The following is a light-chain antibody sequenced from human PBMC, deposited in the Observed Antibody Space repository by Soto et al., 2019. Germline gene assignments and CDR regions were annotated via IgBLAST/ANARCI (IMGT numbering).Light chain of an antibody. CDR1: QAIYSY. CDR3: QQLNSHPRT. J-gene: IGKJ2*01. CDR2: GAS. V-gene: IGKV1-9*01. Sequence: DIQLTQSPFFLSASVGDRVTISCRASQAIYSYLAWYQQKPGKAPKLLIFGASKLQSGVPSRFSGSGSGTEFTLTISSLQPEDFATYYCQQLNSHPRTFGLGTKLEIK.